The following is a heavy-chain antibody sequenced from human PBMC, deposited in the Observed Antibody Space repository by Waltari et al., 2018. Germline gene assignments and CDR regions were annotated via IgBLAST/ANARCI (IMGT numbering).Heavy chain of an antibody. J-gene: IGHJ6*02. CDR3: ARHRDSGYYYYGMDV. V-gene: IGHV4-59*08. Sequence: QVQLQESGPGLVKPSETLSLTCIVSDGSINNYYWSWIRPTPGKGLEWIGYILSSGTTKYNPSLKSRVTISLDRSKNQFSLKLSSVTAADTAVYYCARHRDSGYYYYGMDVWGQGTSVTVSS. D-gene: IGHD1-26*01. CDR1: DGSINNYY. CDR2: ILSSGTT.